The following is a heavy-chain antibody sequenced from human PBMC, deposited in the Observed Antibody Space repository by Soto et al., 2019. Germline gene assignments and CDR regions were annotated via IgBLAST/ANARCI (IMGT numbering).Heavy chain of an antibody. CDR3: ARRSSGWYRGFDY. V-gene: IGHV4-39*01. J-gene: IGHJ4*01. D-gene: IGHD6-19*01. Sequence: QLQLQESGPGLVKPSETLSLTCTVSGGSISSSSYYWGWIRQPPGKGLEWIGSIYYSGSTYYNPSLKSRVTISVDTSKNQFSLKLSSVTAADTAVYYCARRSSGWYRGFDYWGQEPWSPSPQ. CDR1: GGSISSSSYY. CDR2: IYYSGST.